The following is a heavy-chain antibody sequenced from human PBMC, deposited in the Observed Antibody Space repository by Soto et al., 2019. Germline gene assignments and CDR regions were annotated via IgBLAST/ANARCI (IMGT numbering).Heavy chain of an antibody. CDR1: GFTFSSYA. CDR2: ISYDGSEK. Sequence: VGSLRLSCAASGFTFSSYAMHWVRQAPGKGLEWVAVISYDGSEKNYGDSVKGRFTISRDNSKNTLYLQMNSLRAEDTAVYYCARDRLRILKGYYYGMDVWGQGTTVTVSS. V-gene: IGHV3-30-3*01. CDR3: ARDRLRILKGYYYGMDV. J-gene: IGHJ6*02. D-gene: IGHD3-16*01.